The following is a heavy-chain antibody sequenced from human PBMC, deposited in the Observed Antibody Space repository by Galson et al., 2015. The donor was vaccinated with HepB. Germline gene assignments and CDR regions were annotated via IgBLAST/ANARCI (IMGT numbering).Heavy chain of an antibody. J-gene: IGHJ6*02. V-gene: IGHV3-30*18. CDR1: GFTFSNYG. CDR3: AKVRHPGYYYGLAV. CDR2: ISYDGSRN. Sequence: SLRHSCAASGFTFSNYGMHWVRQAPGKGLEWVAVISYDGSRNYYADSVQGRFTISRDNSRDTLYLQMNSLKTEDTAVYYCAKVRHPGYYYGLAVWGQGTAVTVSS.